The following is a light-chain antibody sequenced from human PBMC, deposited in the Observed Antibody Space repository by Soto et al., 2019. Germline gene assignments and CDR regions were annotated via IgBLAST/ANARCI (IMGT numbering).Light chain of an antibody. CDR2: DVS. CDR1: SSDVGGYNY. V-gene: IGLV2-11*01. CDR3: CSYAGSS. J-gene: IGLJ1*01. Sequence: QSALTQPRSVSGSPGQSVTISCTGTSSDVGGYNYVSWYQQHPGKAPKLMIYDVSKRPSGVPDRFSGSKSGNTASLTISGLQAEDEADYCCCSYAGSSFGTGTKLTVL.